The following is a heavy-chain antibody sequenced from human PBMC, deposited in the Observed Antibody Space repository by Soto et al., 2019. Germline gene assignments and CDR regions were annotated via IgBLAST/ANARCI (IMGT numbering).Heavy chain of an antibody. CDR2: IVPMLRTP. CDR1: GGSFSDYA. J-gene: IGHJ4*02. Sequence: QVQLVQSGAEVKKPGSSVKVSCKASGGSFSDYAINWVRQAPGPGLEWMGGIVPMLRTPNYARKFQGRVTITAAESTSTVSMELTSLTSDDTAVYYCASGLGGSYFPFDYWGQGTLVTVSS. D-gene: IGHD1-26*01. V-gene: IGHV1-69*11. CDR3: ASGLGGSYFPFDY.